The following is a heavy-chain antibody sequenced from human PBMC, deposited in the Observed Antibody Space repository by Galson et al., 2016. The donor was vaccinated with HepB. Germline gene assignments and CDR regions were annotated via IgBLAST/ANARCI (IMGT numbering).Heavy chain of an antibody. Sequence: SLRLSCAASGFTFSSYAMNWVRQAPGKGLEWVSTISGSETTSYADSMKGRFTISRDNSKNTLFLQMNSLRVEDMAVYYCAKGSDYYGWGSYPYYFDYWGQGTLVTASS. J-gene: IGHJ4*02. V-gene: IGHV3-23*01. CDR1: GFTFSSYA. D-gene: IGHD3-10*01. CDR3: AKGSDYYGWGSYPYYFDY. CDR2: ISGSETT.